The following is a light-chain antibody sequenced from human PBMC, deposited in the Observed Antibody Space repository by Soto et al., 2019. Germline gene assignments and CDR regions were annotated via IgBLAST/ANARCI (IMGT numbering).Light chain of an antibody. Sequence: DVEMTQSPSTLPTSIGDRVTINCRASQNVSNWLAWYQQKPGKAPKLLIYKTSRLESGFPSRFSASGSGTDFSLTINCLQSDDFATYFCQQYSKESTFGQGTKLEIK. V-gene: IGKV1-5*03. J-gene: IGKJ2*01. CDR1: QNVSNW. CDR2: KTS. CDR3: QQYSKEST.